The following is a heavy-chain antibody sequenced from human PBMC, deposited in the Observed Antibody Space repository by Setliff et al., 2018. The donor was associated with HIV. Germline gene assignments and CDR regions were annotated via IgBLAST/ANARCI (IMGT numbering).Heavy chain of an antibody. Sequence: LSLTCTVSGGSISSGGYYWSWIRQHPGKGLEWIGYIHYTGSTYYNPSLKSRVTISVDTSKNQFSLNLNSVTAADTAIYYCARAPFPVAGFDYFDHWGQGTQVTVSS. D-gene: IGHD6-19*01. CDR1: GGSISSGGYY. CDR3: ARAPFPVAGFDYFDH. CDR2: IHYTGST. V-gene: IGHV4-31*03. J-gene: IGHJ4*02.